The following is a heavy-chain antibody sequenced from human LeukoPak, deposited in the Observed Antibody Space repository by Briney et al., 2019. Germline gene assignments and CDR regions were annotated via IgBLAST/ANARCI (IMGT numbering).Heavy chain of an antibody. V-gene: IGHV4-39*01. Sequence: SETLSLTCTVSGGSITNDSYFWGWIRQSPGKGLEWIGGIYYSGTTYYNPSLQGRVTISVDTSENQFSLILSSVTAADTAVYYCARTILPRWWFDPWGQGTLVTVSS. CDR1: GGSITNDSYF. D-gene: IGHD2-21*01. CDR2: IYYSGTT. CDR3: ARTILPRWWFDP. J-gene: IGHJ5*02.